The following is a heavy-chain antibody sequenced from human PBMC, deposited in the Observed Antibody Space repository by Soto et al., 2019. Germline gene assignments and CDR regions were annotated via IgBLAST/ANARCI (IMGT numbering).Heavy chain of an antibody. Sequence: ASVKVSCKASGYTFTGYYMHWVRQAPGQGLEWMGIINPSGGSTSYAQKFQGRVTMTRDTSTSTVYMELSSLRSEDTAVYYCARAFIDLVSFPYYWGQGTLVTRLL. D-gene: IGHD3-16*02. CDR2: INPSGGST. CDR1: GYTFTGYY. CDR3: ARAFIDLVSFPYY. V-gene: IGHV1-46*03. J-gene: IGHJ4*02.